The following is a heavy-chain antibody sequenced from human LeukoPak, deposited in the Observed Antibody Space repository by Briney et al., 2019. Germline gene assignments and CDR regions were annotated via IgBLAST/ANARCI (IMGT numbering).Heavy chain of an antibody. CDR3: ARCGYRSAYGWGGGYYYYFMDV. CDR1: TFTFSNFW. Sequence: GGSLRLSCAASTFTFSNFWMSWVRQVAGKGLEWVATIKQDVSEKYYVDSVKGRFTISRDDAKNSLYLQMNSLRAEDTAAYYCARCGYRSAYGWGGGYYYYFMDVWGNGTTVTVSS. V-gene: IGHV3-7*01. D-gene: IGHD5-18*01. CDR2: IKQDVSEK. J-gene: IGHJ6*03.